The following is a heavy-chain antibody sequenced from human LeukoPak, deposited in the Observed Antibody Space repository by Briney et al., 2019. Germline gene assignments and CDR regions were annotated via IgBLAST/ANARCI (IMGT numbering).Heavy chain of an antibody. CDR1: SFTLSSYW. Sequence: GGSLRLSCAASSFTLSSYWMHWVRQAPGKGLVCVLRINTDGSSTNYADSVKGRFTISRDNAMNTLYLQMNNLRAEDTAVYYCASRTGVYWGQGTLVSVSS. J-gene: IGHJ4*02. D-gene: IGHD1-14*01. CDR3: ASRTGVY. CDR2: INTDGSST. V-gene: IGHV3-74*01.